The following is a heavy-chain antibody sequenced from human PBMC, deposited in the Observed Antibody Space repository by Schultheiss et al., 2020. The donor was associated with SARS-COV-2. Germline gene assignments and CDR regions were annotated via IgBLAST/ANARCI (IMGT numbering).Heavy chain of an antibody. J-gene: IGHJ4*02. Sequence: SQTLSLTCTVSGGSISSSTNYWGWIRQPPGKGLEWIGSGHYSGSSYYNPSLKSRVTISVDTSKNQFSLKLSSVTAADTAVYYCASALELWGQGTLVTVSS. D-gene: IGHD1-26*01. V-gene: IGHV4-39*01. CDR2: GHYSGSS. CDR3: ASALEL. CDR1: GGSISSSTNY.